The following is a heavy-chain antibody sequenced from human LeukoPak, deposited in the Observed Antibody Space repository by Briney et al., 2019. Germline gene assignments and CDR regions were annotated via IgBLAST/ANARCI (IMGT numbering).Heavy chain of an antibody. CDR3: ARDPRVDTAMVDY. CDR2: ISGSGDST. D-gene: IGHD5-18*01. V-gene: IGHV3-23*01. CDR1: GFTFSSYA. Sequence: GGSLRLSCAASGFTFSSYAMSWVRQAPGKGLEWVSGISGSGDSTYYADSVKGRCTISRDNSKNTLYLQMNSLRAEDTAVYYCARDPRVDTAMVDYWGQGTLVTVSS. J-gene: IGHJ4*02.